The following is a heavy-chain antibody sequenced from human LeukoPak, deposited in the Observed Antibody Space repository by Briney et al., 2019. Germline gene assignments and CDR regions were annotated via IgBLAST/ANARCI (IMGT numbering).Heavy chain of an antibody. CDR1: GFTFSSYA. CDR3: AKVIYDFWSGFDY. D-gene: IGHD3-3*01. CDR2: ISGSGGST. J-gene: IGHJ4*02. V-gene: IGHV3-23*01. Sequence: GGSLRLSCAASGFTFSSYAMSWIRQAPGKGLEWVSAISGSGGSTYYADSVKGRFTISRDNSKNTLYLQMNSLRAEDTAVYYCAKVIYDFWSGFDYWGQGTLVTVSS.